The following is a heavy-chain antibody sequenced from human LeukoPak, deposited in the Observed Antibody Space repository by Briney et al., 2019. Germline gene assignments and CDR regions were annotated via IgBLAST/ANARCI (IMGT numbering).Heavy chain of an antibody. CDR1: GFTFSSNW. V-gene: IGHV3-74*01. CDR2: INPDGSGT. Sequence: GGSLRLSCAASGFTFSSNWTHWVRQGPGKGLVWVSRINPDGSGTSHADSVKGRFTISRDNAKNTLYLQMNSLRVEDTAVYYCARDSGSGSYSEYWGLGTLVTVSS. D-gene: IGHD3-10*01. J-gene: IGHJ4*02. CDR3: ARDSGSGSYSEY.